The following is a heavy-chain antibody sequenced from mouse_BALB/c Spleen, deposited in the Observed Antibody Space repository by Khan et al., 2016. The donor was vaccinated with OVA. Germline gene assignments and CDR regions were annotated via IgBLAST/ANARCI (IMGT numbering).Heavy chain of an antibody. V-gene: IGHV1S81*02. CDR2: INPNNGGT. J-gene: IGHJ3*01. Sequence: QVQLQQSGAELVKPGASVKLSCKASGYTFTSYQMYWVKQRPGQGLEWIGEINPNNGGTNFNEKFKSKATLTVDKSSSTAFMQLSRLTSEGSAVYYWIRGGYGGFAYWGQGTLVTVSA. D-gene: IGHD3-1*01. CDR3: IRGGYGGFAY. CDR1: GYTFTSYQ.